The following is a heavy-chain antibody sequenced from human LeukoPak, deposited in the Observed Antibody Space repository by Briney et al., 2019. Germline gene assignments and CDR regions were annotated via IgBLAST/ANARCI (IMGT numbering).Heavy chain of an antibody. J-gene: IGHJ4*02. D-gene: IGHD3-22*01. Sequence: PGGSLRLSCAASGFTFSSYSMNWVRQAPGKGLEWVSYISSSSSTIYYADSVKGRFTISRDNAKNSLYLQMSSLRDEDTAVYYCARDPDLLQYFDYWGQGTLVTASS. CDR1: GFTFSSYS. V-gene: IGHV3-48*02. CDR3: ARDPDLLQYFDY. CDR2: ISSSSSTI.